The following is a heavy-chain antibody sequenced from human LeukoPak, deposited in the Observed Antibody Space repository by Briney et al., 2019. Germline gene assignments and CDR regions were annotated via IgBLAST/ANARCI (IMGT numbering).Heavy chain of an antibody. V-gene: IGHV3-15*01. J-gene: IGHJ4*02. D-gene: IGHD3-16*01. CDR1: GFTFSNAW. CDR3: TTERYGFGIFDY. Sequence: GGSLRLSCAASGFTFSNAWMSWVRQAPGQGLEWVGRIKSKAAGGTTDYAARVKGRFTISRDASKNTLYMQMSSLKTEDTAVYYCTTERYGFGIFDYWGQGTLVSVSS. CDR2: IKSKAAGGTT.